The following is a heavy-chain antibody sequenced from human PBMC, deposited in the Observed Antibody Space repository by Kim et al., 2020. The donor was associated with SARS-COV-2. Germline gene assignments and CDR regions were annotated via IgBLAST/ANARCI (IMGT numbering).Heavy chain of an antibody. CDR3: AREDADSDYFFDY. Sequence: YTPTLRSRVTMSVDTSKTQFSRKLSSVTAADTAMYFCAREDADSDYFFDYWGQGTLVTVSS. D-gene: IGHD4-17*01. J-gene: IGHJ4*02. V-gene: IGHV4-31*02.